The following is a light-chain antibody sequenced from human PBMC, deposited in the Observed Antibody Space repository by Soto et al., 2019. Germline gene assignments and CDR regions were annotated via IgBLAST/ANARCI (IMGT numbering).Light chain of an antibody. Sequence: QSVLTQPPSVSGAPGQRVTISCTGSSSNIGAGYDVHWYQQLPGTAPKLLIYGNTNRPSGVPDRFSGSKSGTSASLAITGLLAEDEADYYCQSYDSSLSGSGVFGGGTKLTVL. CDR2: GNT. CDR3: QSYDSSLSGSGV. V-gene: IGLV1-40*01. CDR1: SSNIGAGYD. J-gene: IGLJ2*01.